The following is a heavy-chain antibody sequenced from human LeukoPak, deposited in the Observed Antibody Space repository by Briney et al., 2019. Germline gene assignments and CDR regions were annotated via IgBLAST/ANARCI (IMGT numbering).Heavy chain of an antibody. J-gene: IGHJ5*02. CDR1: GFTVSSNY. V-gene: IGHV3-23*01. CDR3: AKGIRYDSSGYYNWFDP. CDR2: ISGSGGST. Sequence: GGSLRLSCAASGFTVSSNYMSWVRQAPGKGLEWVSAISGSGGSTYYADSVKGRFTISRDNSKNTLYLQMNSLRAEDTAVYYCAKGIRYDSSGYYNWFDPWGQGTLVTVSS. D-gene: IGHD3-22*01.